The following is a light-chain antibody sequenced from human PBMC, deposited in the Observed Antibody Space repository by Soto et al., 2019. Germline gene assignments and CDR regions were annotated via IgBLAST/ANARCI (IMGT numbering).Light chain of an antibody. V-gene: IGKV3-15*01. J-gene: IGKJ4*01. CDR2: GAS. Sequence: EIVMTQSPATLSVSPGERATLSCRASQSISGSLAWYQQKPGQAPRLLIYGASTRATGVPARLSGSGSGTEFTLTIRSLQSEDFAAYYCQQYNDWPLLTFGGGTKVDIK. CDR1: QSISGS. CDR3: QQYNDWPLLT.